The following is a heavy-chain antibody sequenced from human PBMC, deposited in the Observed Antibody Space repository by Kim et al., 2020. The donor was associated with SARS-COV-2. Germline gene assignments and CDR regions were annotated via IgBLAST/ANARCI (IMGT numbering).Heavy chain of an antibody. CDR2: IKSKTDGGTT. J-gene: IGHJ4*02. D-gene: IGHD3-22*01. Sequence: GGSLRLSCAASGFTFSNAWMSWVRQAPGKGLEWVGRIKSKTDGGTTDYAAPVKGRITISRDDSKNTLYLQMNSLKTEDTAVYYCTTDVRDYYDSSGYYSPLAPDYWGQGTLVTVSS. CDR1: GFTFSNAW. V-gene: IGHV3-15*01. CDR3: TTDVRDYYDSSGYYSPLAPDY.